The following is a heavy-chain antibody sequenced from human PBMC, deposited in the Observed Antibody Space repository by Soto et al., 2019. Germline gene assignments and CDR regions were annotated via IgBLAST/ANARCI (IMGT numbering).Heavy chain of an antibody. V-gene: IGHV3-30*18. J-gene: IGHJ4*02. D-gene: IGHD1-26*01. CDR1: GFIFRNYD. CDR3: AKVKRAKWEHLGEHFDY. Sequence: QVQLVESGGGVVQPGRSLRLSCAASGFIFRNYDIHWVRQAPGKGLEWVAVTQYDGSYAHYANSVKGRFIMSRDNSKNTVYMKMNSMRAEDTAVYYCAKVKRAKWEHLGEHFDYWGQGTLVTVSS. CDR2: TQYDGSYA.